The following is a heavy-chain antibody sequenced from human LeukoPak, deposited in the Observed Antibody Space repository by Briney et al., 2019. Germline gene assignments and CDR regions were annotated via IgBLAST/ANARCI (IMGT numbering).Heavy chain of an antibody. CDR1: GDSVSSNSAA. CDR3: ARDQDDYSSSLRPRDVFDI. V-gene: IGHV6-1*01. Sequence: SQTLSLTCAISGDSVSSNSAAWNWIRQSPSRGLEWLGRTYYRSKWYNDYAVSVKSRITINPDTSKNQFSLQLNSVTPEDTAVYYCARDQDDYSSSLRPRDVFDIWGQGTMVTVSS. J-gene: IGHJ3*02. CDR2: TYYRSKWYN. D-gene: IGHD6-13*01.